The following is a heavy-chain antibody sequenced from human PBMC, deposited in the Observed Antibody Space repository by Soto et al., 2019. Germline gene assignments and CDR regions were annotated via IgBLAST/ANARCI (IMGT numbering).Heavy chain of an antibody. Sequence: SETLSLTCVVYGGSFSGYYWSWIRQPPGKGLEWIGEINHSGSTNYNPSLKSRVTISVGTSKNQFSLKLNSVTAADTAVYYCARGALLLWFGELLHYGMDVWGQGTTVTVSS. CDR3: ARGALLLWFGELLHYGMDV. J-gene: IGHJ6*02. CDR1: GGSFSGYY. CDR2: INHSGST. D-gene: IGHD3-10*01. V-gene: IGHV4-34*01.